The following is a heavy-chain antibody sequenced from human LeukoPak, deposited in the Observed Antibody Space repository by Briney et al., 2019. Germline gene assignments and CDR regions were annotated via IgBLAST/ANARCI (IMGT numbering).Heavy chain of an antibody. CDR3: ARRGYCSSTSCYVDY. V-gene: IGHV4-39*01. Sequence: PSETLSLTCTVSGGSISSSSYYWGWIRQPPGQGLEWIGSIYYSGSTYYNPSLKSRVTISVDPSKNQFSLKLSSVTAADTAVYYCARRGYCSSTSCYVDYWGQGSLVTVSS. J-gene: IGHJ4*02. CDR2: IYYSGST. CDR1: GGSISSSSYY. D-gene: IGHD2-2*01.